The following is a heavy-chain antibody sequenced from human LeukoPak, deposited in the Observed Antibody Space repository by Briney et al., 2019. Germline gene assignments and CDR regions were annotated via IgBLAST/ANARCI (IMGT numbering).Heavy chain of an antibody. CDR2: ISAYNGNT. J-gene: IGHJ4*02. CDR3: ARDSEDIVVVPAATLADY. CDR1: GYTFTSYG. V-gene: IGHV1-18*01. D-gene: IGHD2-2*01. Sequence: GASVKVSCKASGYTFTSYGISWVRQAPGQGLEWMGWISAYNGNTNYAQKLQGGVTMTTDTSTSTAYMELRSLRSDDTAVYYCARDSEDIVVVPAATLADYWGQGTLVTVSS.